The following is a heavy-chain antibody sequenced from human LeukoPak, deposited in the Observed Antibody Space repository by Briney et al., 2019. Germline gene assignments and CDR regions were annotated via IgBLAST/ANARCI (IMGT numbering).Heavy chain of an antibody. Sequence: PGGSLRLSCAVSGFTFSTYAMSWVRQAPGKGLEWIGEINHSGSTNYNPSLKSRVTISVDTSKNQFSLKLSSVTAADTAVYYCARHPYDFWSGYYTGFDYWGQGTLVTVSS. CDR3: ARHPYDFWSGYYTGFDY. CDR1: GFTFSTYA. V-gene: IGHV4-34*01. J-gene: IGHJ4*02. CDR2: INHSGST. D-gene: IGHD3-3*01.